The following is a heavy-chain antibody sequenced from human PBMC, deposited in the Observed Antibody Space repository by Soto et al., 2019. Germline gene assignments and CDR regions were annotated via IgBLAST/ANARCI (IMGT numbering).Heavy chain of an antibody. CDR3: ARGSGWPLGYYYGMDV. Sequence: EVQLLESGGGLVQPGESLRLSCAASGFTFSIYAMMWVRQSPGKGQEWVAGMTGSGGDIRYADSVKGRFTISKDNSKNTLYLQMNSLRAEDTAMYYCARGSGWPLGYYYGMDVWGQGTTVTVSS. D-gene: IGHD6-19*01. V-gene: IGHV3-23*01. J-gene: IGHJ6*02. CDR1: GFTFSIYA. CDR2: MTGSGGDI.